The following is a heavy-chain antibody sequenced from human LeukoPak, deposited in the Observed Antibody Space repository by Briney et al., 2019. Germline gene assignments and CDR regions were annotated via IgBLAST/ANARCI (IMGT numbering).Heavy chain of an antibody. CDR1: GYTFTGYY. V-gene: IGHV1-2*06. J-gene: IGHJ4*02. D-gene: IGHD3-16*01. CDR2: INPNSGGT. CDR3: ARKLGMMGGSFDY. Sequence: ASVKVSCKASGYTFTGYYMHWVRLAPGQGLEWMGRINPNSGGTNYAQKFQGRVTMTRDTSISTAYMELSRLRSDDTAVYYCARKLGMMGGSFDYWGQGTLVTVSS.